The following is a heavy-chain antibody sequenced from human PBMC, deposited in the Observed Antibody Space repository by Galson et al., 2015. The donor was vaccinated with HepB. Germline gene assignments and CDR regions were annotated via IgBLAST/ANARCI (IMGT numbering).Heavy chain of an antibody. CDR1: GFTFSSYG. J-gene: IGHJ4*02. CDR3: ARGGGYFDWLLGGNNYFDY. D-gene: IGHD3-9*01. Sequence: SLRLSCAASGFTFSSYGMHWVRQAPGKGLEWVAVIWYDGSNKYYADSVKGRFTISRDNSKNTLYLQMNSLRAEDTAVYYCARGGGYFDWLLGGNNYFDYWGQGTLVTVSS. V-gene: IGHV3-33*01. CDR2: IWYDGSNK.